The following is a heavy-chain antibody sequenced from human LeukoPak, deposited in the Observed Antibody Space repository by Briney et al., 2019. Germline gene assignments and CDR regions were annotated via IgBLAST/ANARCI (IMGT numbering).Heavy chain of an antibody. J-gene: IGHJ5*02. Sequence: GGSLRLSCAPSGFTFISYNMNKVRQAPGKGLEWVSSISTSSNYIHYADSVKGRFTISRDNAKNSLYLQMNSLRAEDTAVYYCARDLGGMGAHHWFDTWGQGSLVTVSS. CDR1: GFTFISYN. CDR2: ISTSSNYI. D-gene: IGHD1-26*01. V-gene: IGHV3-21*01. CDR3: ARDLGGMGAHHWFDT.